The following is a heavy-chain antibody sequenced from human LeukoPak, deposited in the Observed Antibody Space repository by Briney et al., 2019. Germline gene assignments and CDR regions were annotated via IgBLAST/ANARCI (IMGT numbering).Heavy chain of an antibody. J-gene: IGHJ4*02. Sequence: GGSLRLTCTASGFTFKTSGMHWVRQAPGKGLEWVGFIQYDETEIYSADSVKGRFTFSRDNFKSTLYLQMNSLRAADSAVYYCARESGATKIGQLLNYWGQGTLVSVSS. CDR2: IQYDETEI. CDR1: GFTFKTSG. CDR3: ARESGATKIGQLLNY. D-gene: IGHD3-10*01. V-gene: IGHV3-30*02.